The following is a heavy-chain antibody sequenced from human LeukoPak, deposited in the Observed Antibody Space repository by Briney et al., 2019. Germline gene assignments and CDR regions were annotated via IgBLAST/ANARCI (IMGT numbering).Heavy chain of an antibody. D-gene: IGHD2-2*01. CDR2: ISGSGGST. J-gene: IGHJ4*02. V-gene: IGHV3-23*01. Sequence: PGGSLRLSCAASGFTFSSYAMSWVRQAPGKGLEWVSAISGSGGSTYYADSVKDRFTISRDNSKNTLYLQMNSLRAEDTAVYYCAKRYCSSTSCRIGGVTAQDYWGQGTLVTVSS. CDR3: AKRYCSSTSCRIGGVTAQDY. CDR1: GFTFSSYA.